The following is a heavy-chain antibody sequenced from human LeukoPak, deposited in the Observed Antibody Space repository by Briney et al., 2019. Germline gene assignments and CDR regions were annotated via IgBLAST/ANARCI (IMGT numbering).Heavy chain of an antibody. CDR3: ARGNQQLPRSTPDY. V-gene: IGHV3-74*01. CDR2: INEDGSTT. CDR1: GFTFSSNW. Sequence: GGSLRLSCAASGFTFSSNWMHWVRQAPGKGLVWVSRINEDGSTTNYVDSVKGRSTIFRGNAKNTLYLQMNSLRAEDTGVYYCARGNQQLPRSTPDYWGQGTLVTVSS. J-gene: IGHJ4*02. D-gene: IGHD2-2*01.